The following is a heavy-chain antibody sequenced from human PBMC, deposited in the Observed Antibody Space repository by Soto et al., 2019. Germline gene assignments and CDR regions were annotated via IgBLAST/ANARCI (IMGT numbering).Heavy chain of an antibody. Sequence: SQTLSLTCAIPGDSVSGNSAAWNWIRQSPSRGLEWLGTTYYRTKWYNDYAVSVKSRITINPDTSKNQFSLQLSSVTPEDPAVYNCARDRFEMATITLYYYYGMDVWGQGTTVTVSS. CDR1: GDSVSGNSAA. CDR3: ARDRFEMATITLYYYYGMDV. CDR2: TYYRTKWYN. V-gene: IGHV6-1*01. J-gene: IGHJ6*02. D-gene: IGHD4-4*01.